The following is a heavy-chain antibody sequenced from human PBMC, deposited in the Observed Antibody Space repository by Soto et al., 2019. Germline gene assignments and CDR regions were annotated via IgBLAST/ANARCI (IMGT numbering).Heavy chain of an antibody. CDR2: ISAYSGST. V-gene: IGHV1-18*01. D-gene: IGHD6-13*01. CDR3: ARDFTKSSSWPYYFDY. Sequence: QVQLVQSGAEVKKPGASVRVSCRAFGYTFTTYGISWVRQPPGQGLECMGWISAYSGSTKFAQKLQGRVTMTTDTSTTTAYMELRSLTSDDTAVYYCARDFTKSSSWPYYFDYWGQGTLVTVSS. J-gene: IGHJ4*02. CDR1: GYTFTTYG.